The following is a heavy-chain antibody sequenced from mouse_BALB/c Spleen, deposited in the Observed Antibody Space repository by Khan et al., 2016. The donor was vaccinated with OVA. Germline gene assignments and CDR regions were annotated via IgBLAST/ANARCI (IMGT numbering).Heavy chain of an antibody. J-gene: IGHJ1*01. Sequence: QVQLKESGPGLVAPSQSLSITCTVSGFPLSRYSVHWMRQPPGKGLEWLGMIWAGGSTDYNSALKSRLSINKDNSKSQVFLKMNSLQTDDTAIYYCVRNRDGGSDWYFDVWGAGTTVTVSS. CDR1: GFPLSRYS. V-gene: IGHV2-6-4*01. D-gene: IGHD1-2*01. CDR3: VRNRDGGSDWYFDV. CDR2: IWAGGST.